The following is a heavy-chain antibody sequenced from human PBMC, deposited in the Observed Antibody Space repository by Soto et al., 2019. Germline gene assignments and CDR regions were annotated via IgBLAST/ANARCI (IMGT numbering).Heavy chain of an antibody. CDR3: ARVPAQQRGIDAFDI. V-gene: IGHV1-18*01. J-gene: IGHJ3*02. D-gene: IGHD6-13*01. Sequence: QVQLVQSGAEVKKPGASVKVSCKASGYTFTSYGISWVRQAPGQGLEWMGWISAYNGNTNYAQKLQGRVTMTTDTSXXTDYMELRSLRSDDTAVYYCARVPAQQRGIDAFDIWGQGTMVTVSS. CDR1: GYTFTSYG. CDR2: ISAYNGNT.